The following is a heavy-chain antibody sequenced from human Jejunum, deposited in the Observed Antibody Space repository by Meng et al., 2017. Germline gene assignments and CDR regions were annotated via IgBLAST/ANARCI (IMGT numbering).Heavy chain of an antibody. D-gene: IGHD2-8*02. J-gene: IGHJ4*02. CDR1: GSSFTTRGMG. CDR2: IYWTDDK. V-gene: IGHV2-5*01. Sequence: SGPSRENTTHTLTLTFNFYGSSFTTRGMGLGWIRQPPGEALEWLALIYWTDDKRYSPSLKGRLTITMDTSKKQVVLTMTNMDPVDPATYYCAHFTGGVLKKFDFWGQGTLVTVSS. CDR3: AHFTGGVLKKFDF.